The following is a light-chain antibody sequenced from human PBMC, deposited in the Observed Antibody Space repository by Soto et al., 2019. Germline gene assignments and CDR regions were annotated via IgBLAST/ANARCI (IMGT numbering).Light chain of an antibody. CDR1: SSDIGSYNL. CDR3: CSYAGSFYV. J-gene: IGLJ1*01. Sequence: QSALTQPASVSGSPGQSITISCTGTSSDIGSYNLVSWYQQYPGKAPKLMIYEVSQRPSGVSNRFSGSKSGNTASLTISGLQAEDEADYHCCSYAGSFYVFGTGTQLTVL. CDR2: EVS. V-gene: IGLV2-23*02.